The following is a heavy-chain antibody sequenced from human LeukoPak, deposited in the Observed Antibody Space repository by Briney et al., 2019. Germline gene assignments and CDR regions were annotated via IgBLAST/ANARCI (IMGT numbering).Heavy chain of an antibody. CDR3: AKTTTVTQYYFDY. Sequence: GGSLRLSCAASGFTVSSNYMSWVRQAPGKGLEWVSVIYSGGSTYYADSVKGRFTISRDNSKNTLYLQMNSLRAEDTAVYYCAKTTTVTQYYFDYWGQGTLVTVSS. CDR2: IYSGGST. CDR1: GFTVSSNY. J-gene: IGHJ4*02. V-gene: IGHV3-66*01. D-gene: IGHD4-17*01.